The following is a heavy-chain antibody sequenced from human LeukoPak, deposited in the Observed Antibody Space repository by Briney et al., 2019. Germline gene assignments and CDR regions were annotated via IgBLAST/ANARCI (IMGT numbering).Heavy chain of an antibody. CDR2: ISGSGGST. D-gene: IGHD2-2*01. CDR1: GFTFSSYG. J-gene: IGHJ4*02. CDR3: TKNIVVVPAASFDY. V-gene: IGHV3-23*01. Sequence: GGSLRLSCAASGFTFSSYGMSWVRQAPGKGLEWVAAISGSGGSTYYADSVKGRFTISRDNSKNTLYLQMNSLRAEDTAVYYCTKNIVVVPAASFDYWGQGTLVTVSS.